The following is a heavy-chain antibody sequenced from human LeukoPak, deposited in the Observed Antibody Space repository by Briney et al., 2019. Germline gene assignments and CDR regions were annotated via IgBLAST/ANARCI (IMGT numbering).Heavy chain of an antibody. J-gene: IGHJ6*03. CDR2: IFHSGRA. V-gene: IGHV4-38-2*02. CDR3: ARAVERYNFWSGYYRTDCYYYMDV. Sequence: PSETLSLTCTVSGSSINSADYWGWIRQPPGKGLEYIGSIFHSGRAYYNPSLESRITISMDTSKNQFSLKLDSVTAADTAVYYCARAVERYNFWSGYYRTDCYYYMDVWGKGTTVTVSS. CDR1: GSSINSADY. D-gene: IGHD3-3*01.